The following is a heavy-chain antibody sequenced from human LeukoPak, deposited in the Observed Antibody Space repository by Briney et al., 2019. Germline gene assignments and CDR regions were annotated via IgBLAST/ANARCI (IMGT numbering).Heavy chain of an antibody. CDR2: INQDGSEE. D-gene: IGHD5-12*01. CDR3: VRDGGVSGYDLLDY. CDR1: GFTFSNYW. V-gene: IGHV3-7*01. Sequence: PGGSLGLSCAASGFTFSNYWMTWVRQAPGKGLEWVAHINQDGSEEHYMDSAKARFTISRDNAKNSLSLQMNSLRAEDTAVYYCVRDGGVSGYDLLDYWGQGTLVTVSS. J-gene: IGHJ4*02.